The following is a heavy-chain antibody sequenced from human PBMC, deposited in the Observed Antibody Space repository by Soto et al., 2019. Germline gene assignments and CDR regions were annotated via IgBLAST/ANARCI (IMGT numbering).Heavy chain of an antibody. Sequence: QDQLVQSRVEVKKPGASVKVSCKASGYSFTNYGITWVRQAPGQGFEWMGWISAYNGTTNYAQKFQGRVTMTTDASTSTAYLELRSLRSDDTAVYYCARDRGVAPPVAGNTHYYYYMDVWGKGTTVIVSS. CDR1: GYSFTNYG. CDR3: ARDRGVAPPVAGNTHYYYYMDV. CDR2: ISAYNGTT. D-gene: IGHD6-19*01. V-gene: IGHV1-18*01. J-gene: IGHJ6*03.